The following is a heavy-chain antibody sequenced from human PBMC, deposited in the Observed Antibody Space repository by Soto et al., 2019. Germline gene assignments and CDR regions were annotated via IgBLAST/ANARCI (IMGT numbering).Heavy chain of an antibody. CDR2: INHSGST. V-gene: IGHV4-34*01. J-gene: IGHJ5*02. CDR3: ASGRDFWSGYYSWFDP. D-gene: IGHD3-3*01. CDR1: GGSFSGYY. Sequence: ETLSLTCAVYGGSFSGYYWSWIRQPPGKGLEWIGEINHSGSTNYNPSLKSRVTISVDTSKNQFSLKLSSVTAADTAVYYCASGRDFWSGYYSWFDPWGQGTLVTVSS.